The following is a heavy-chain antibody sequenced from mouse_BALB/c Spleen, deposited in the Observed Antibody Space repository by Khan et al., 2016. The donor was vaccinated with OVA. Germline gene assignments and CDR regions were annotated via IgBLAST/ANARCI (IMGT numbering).Heavy chain of an antibody. V-gene: IGHV1S135*01. CDR1: GYPFTDYN. Sequence: EVQLQESGPELVKPGASVKVSCKASGYPFTDYNMFWVKQSHGKSLEWIGYIDPYNGGTSYNQKFKGKATLTVDKSSSTAFMHLSSLTSEDSAVFYCARTDYYGSSYYFDYWGQGTTLTVSS. CDR2: IDPYNGGT. D-gene: IGHD1-1*01. J-gene: IGHJ2*01. CDR3: ARTDYYGSSYYFDY.